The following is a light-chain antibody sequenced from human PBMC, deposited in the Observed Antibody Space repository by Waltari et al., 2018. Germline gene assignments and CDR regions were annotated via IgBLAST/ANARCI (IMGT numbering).Light chain of an antibody. Sequence: DIVMTQTPLSLPVTPGEPASISCRSSQSLLDSDDGNSYLDWYFQKPGQSPPLRIQTASYRAPGVPGRFSGSGSGTDFTLEISSVEAEDVGTYYCMQRMEFPITFGPGTKVDI. J-gene: IGKJ3*01. V-gene: IGKV2-40*01. CDR3: MQRMEFPIT. CDR2: TAS. CDR1: QSLLDSDDGNSY.